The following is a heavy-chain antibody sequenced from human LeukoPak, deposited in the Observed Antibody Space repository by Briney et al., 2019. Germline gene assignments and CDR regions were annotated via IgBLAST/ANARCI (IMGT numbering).Heavy chain of an antibody. Sequence: ASVKVSCKVSGYTLTELSMHWVRQAPGKGLEWMGGFDPEDGETIYAQKFQGRVTMTEDTSTDTAYMELSSLRSEDTAVYYCASLVGAKYYFDYWGQGTLVTVSS. D-gene: IGHD1-26*01. CDR3: ASLVGAKYYFDY. CDR1: GYTLTELS. V-gene: IGHV1-24*01. CDR2: FDPEDGET. J-gene: IGHJ4*02.